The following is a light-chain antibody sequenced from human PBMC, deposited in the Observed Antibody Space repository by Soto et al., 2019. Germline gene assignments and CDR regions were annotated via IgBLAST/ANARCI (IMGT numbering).Light chain of an antibody. J-gene: IGKJ1*01. CDR2: VAS. CDR1: QSISSY. CDR3: QQSYNTPPT. Sequence: DIQMTQSPSSLSASVGDRVTITCRASQSISSYLNWYQQKPGKAPNLLIYVASSLQSGVPSRFSGSGSGTDFTLTISSLQPEDFATYYCQQSYNTPPTFGQGTKVEIK. V-gene: IGKV1-39*01.